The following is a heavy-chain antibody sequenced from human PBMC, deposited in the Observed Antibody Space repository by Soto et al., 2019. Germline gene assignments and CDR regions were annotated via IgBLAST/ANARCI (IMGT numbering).Heavy chain of an antibody. J-gene: IGHJ5*02. CDR3: AKNQGVELVPLATVDWFDP. D-gene: IGHD1-26*01. V-gene: IGHV3-23*01. CDR1: GFTFSSYA. CDR2: ISGSGFKK. Sequence: GGSLRLSCAASGFTFSSYAMSWVRQAPGKGLEWVSAISGSGFKKYYADSVKGRFTISRDNSKSTVYLELNNLSAEDTAVYHCAKNQGVELVPLATVDWFDPWGQGSVVTVSS.